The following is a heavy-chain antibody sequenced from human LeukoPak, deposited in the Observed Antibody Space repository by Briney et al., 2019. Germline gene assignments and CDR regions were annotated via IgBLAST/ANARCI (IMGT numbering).Heavy chain of an antibody. V-gene: IGHV3-30*02. CDR2: IRYDGSNK. Sequence: GGSLRLSCAASGFTFSSYGMHWVRQAPGKGLEWVAFIRYDGSNKYYAGSVKGRFTISRDNSKNTLYLQMNSLRAEDTAVYYRAKDRIAAAYYFDYWGQGTLVTVSS. D-gene: IGHD6-13*01. CDR3: AKDRIAAAYYFDY. J-gene: IGHJ4*02. CDR1: GFTFSSYG.